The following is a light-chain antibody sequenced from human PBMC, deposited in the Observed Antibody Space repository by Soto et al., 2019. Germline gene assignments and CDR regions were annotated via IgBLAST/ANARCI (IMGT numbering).Light chain of an antibody. J-gene: IGLJ1*01. V-gene: IGLV2-14*03. CDR3: NSYTSNNTYV. CDR1: SSDVGAFNY. CDR2: DVS. Sequence: QSALTQPASGSGSPGQAITISCSGTSSDVGAFNYVSWYQQHPGKAPKLMIYDVSNRPSGVSNRFSGSKSGNTASLTISGLRAEDEADYYCNSYTSNNTYVFGTGIKLTVL.